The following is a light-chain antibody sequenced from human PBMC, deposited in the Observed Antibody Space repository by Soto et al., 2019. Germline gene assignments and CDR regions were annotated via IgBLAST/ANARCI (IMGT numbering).Light chain of an antibody. CDR2: EVS. V-gene: IGKV1-33*01. J-gene: IGKJ4*01. CDR1: QDISNY. CDR3: QQYNYVPPT. Sequence: DIQMTQSPSSLPASVGDRVTITCQASQDISNYLNWYQQKPGKAPNLLIYEVSILEIGVASRFSGSGSGTNFTFTISSLQPEDIATYYFQQYNYVPPTFGGGTKVEIK.